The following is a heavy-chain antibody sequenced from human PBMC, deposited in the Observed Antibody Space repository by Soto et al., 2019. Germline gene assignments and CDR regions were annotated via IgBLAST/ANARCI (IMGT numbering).Heavy chain of an antibody. V-gene: IGHV3-23*01. CDR3: GKGSDYVLKGNPFRKVQYYYYYMDV. CDR2: ISGSGDNK. CDR1: GFTFSNFA. Sequence: EVQLLESGGALVQSGGSLRLSCAASGFTFSNFAMSLVRHAPGKGLEWVSGISGSGDNKYHADSVKGRFTISRDNSKNTLYLQRNSLRAEDTAVYYCGKGSDYVLKGNPFRKVQYYYYYMDVWGKGTTVTVSS. J-gene: IGHJ6*03. D-gene: IGHD3-16*01.